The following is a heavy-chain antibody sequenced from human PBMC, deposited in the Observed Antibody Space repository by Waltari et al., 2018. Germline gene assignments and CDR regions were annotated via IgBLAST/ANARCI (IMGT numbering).Heavy chain of an antibody. J-gene: IGHJ4*02. V-gene: IGHV3-74*01. Sequence: EVQLVESGGGLAQPGGSLRLSCVASGFTFSSYWMHWVRQAPGKGLVWGSSINSDGSTTNYADSVKGRFTISRDNAKNTLYLQMNSLRAEDTAVYYCAKGGGWLQDYWGQGTLVTVSS. CDR1: GFTFSSYW. D-gene: IGHD5-12*01. CDR2: INSDGSTT. CDR3: AKGGGWLQDY.